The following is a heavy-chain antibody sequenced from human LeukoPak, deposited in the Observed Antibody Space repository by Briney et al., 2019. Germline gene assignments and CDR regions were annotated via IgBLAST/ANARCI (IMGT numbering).Heavy chain of an antibody. J-gene: IGHJ4*02. Sequence: GGSLRLSSAASGFTFDDYTMHWVRQAPGKGLEWVSLISWDGGSTYYADSVKGRFTISRDNSKNSLYLQMNSLRTEDTALYYCAKDRGDAVHYFDYWGQGTLVTVSS. D-gene: IGHD3-10*01. CDR3: AKDRGDAVHYFDY. CDR1: GFTFDDYT. V-gene: IGHV3-43*01. CDR2: ISWDGGST.